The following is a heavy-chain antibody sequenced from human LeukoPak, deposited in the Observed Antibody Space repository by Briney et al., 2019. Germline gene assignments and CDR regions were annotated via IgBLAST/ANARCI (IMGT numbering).Heavy chain of an antibody. CDR1: GGSINNYY. J-gene: IGHJ4*02. Sequence: SETLSLTCTVSGGSINNYYWSWIRQPPGKGLEWIGYIYYSGSTNYNPSPKSRVAISVDTSKNQFSLRLSSVTAADTAVYYCARQAAYYFDYWGQGTLVTVSS. V-gene: IGHV4-59*08. CDR2: IYYSGST. CDR3: ARQAAYYFDY. D-gene: IGHD2-15*01.